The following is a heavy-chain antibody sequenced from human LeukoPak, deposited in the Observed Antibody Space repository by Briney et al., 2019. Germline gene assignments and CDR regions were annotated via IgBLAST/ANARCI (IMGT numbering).Heavy chain of an antibody. CDR2: ISSSNSTI. J-gene: IGHJ4*02. Sequence: GGSLRLSCAASGFTFSSYSMNWVRQAPGKGLEWVSYISSSNSTIYYADSVKGRFTISRDNAKNSLYLQMNSLRDEDTAVYYCARAWRLLYYFDYWGQGTLVTVSS. CDR1: GFTFSSYS. D-gene: IGHD6-25*01. CDR3: ARAWRLLYYFDY. V-gene: IGHV3-48*02.